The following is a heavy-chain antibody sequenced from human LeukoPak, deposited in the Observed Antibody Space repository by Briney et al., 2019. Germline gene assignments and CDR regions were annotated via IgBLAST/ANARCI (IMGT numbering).Heavy chain of an antibody. Sequence: SQTLSLTCTVSGGSISSGGYYWSWIRQHPGKGLEWIGYIYYSGSTYYNPSLKSRVTISVDTSKNQFSLKLSSVTAADTAVYYCARDITIFGVVENYYYMDVWGKGTTVTVSS. V-gene: IGHV4-31*03. CDR3: ARDITIFGVVENYYYMDV. CDR1: GGSISSGGYY. D-gene: IGHD3-3*01. CDR2: IYYSGST. J-gene: IGHJ6*03.